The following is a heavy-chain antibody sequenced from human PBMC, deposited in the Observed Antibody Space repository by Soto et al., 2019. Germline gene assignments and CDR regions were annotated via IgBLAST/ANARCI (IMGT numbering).Heavy chain of an antibody. J-gene: IGHJ4*02. CDR3: ARVSLSWGSYRYFDY. CDR2: ISAYNGNT. Sequence: ASVKVSCKASGYTFTSYGISWVRQAPGQGLEWMGWISAYNGNTNYAQKLQGRVTMTTDTSTSTAYMELRSLRSDDTAVYYCARVSLSWGSYRYFDYWGQGTLVTVSS. D-gene: IGHD3-16*02. V-gene: IGHV1-18*01. CDR1: GYTFTSYG.